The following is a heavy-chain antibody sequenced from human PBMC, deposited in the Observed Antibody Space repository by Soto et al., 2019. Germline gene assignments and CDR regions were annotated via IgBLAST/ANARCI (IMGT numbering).Heavy chain of an antibody. V-gene: IGHV3-30*18. CDR1: GFTFSSYG. Sequence: QVQLVESGGGVVQPGRSLRLSCAASGFTFSSYGMHWVRQAPGKGLEWVAVISYDGSNKYYADSVKGRFTISRDNSKNTLYLQRNSLGAEDTAVYYCAKDSGGWFDPWGQGTLVTVSS. D-gene: IGHD3-10*01. J-gene: IGHJ5*02. CDR2: ISYDGSNK. CDR3: AKDSGGWFDP.